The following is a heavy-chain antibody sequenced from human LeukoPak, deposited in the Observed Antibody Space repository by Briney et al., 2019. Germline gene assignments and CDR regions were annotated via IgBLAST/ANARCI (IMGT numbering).Heavy chain of an antibody. Sequence: GGSLRLSCAASGSTFSNAWMSWVRQAPGKGLGWVGRIKSKTDGGTTDYAAPVKGRFTISRDNSKNNLYLQMNSLKIADTAVYFGSWEQDASFGRLLENWGQGTLVTVAS. D-gene: IGHD1-26*01. CDR2: IKSKTDGGTT. V-gene: IGHV3-15*01. J-gene: IGHJ4*02. CDR3: SWEQDASFGRLLEN. CDR1: GSTFSNAW.